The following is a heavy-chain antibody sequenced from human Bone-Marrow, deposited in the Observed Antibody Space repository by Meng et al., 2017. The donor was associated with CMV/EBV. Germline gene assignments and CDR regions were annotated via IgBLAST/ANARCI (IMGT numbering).Heavy chain of an antibody. CDR1: GGTFSSYA. V-gene: IGHV1-69*05. D-gene: IGHD3-10*01. CDR2: IIPIFGTA. J-gene: IGHJ5*02. CDR3: ASITNKRWWFDP. Sequence: SVKVSCKASGGTFSSYAISWVRQAPGQGLEWMGGIIPIFGTANYAQKFQGRVTITTDESTSTAYMELSSLRSEDTAAYYCASITNKRWWFDPWGQGTLVTVSS.